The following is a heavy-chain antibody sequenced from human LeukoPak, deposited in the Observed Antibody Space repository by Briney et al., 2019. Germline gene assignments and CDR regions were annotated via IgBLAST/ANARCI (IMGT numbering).Heavy chain of an antibody. V-gene: IGHV3-30*18. D-gene: IGHD1-26*01. CDR2: ISYDGSNK. Sequence: GGSLRLSCAASGFTFSSYGMHWVRQAPGKGLEWVAVISYDGSNKYYADSVKGRFTISRDNSKNTLYLQMNSLRAEDTAVYYCAKDGGSYYFDYWGQGTLVTVSS. CDR3: AKDGGSYYFDY. J-gene: IGHJ4*02. CDR1: GFTFSSYG.